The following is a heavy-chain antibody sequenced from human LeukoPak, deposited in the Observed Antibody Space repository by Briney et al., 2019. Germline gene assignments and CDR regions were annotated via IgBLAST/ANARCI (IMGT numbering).Heavy chain of an antibody. CDR1: GFTFSAYW. Sequence: GGSLRLSCAASGFTFSAYWMSWVRLAPGKGLEWVANINEAGSDKYYVDSVKGRFSISRDNAKNSLFLQMSSLRAEDSAVYYCARARRSGNSCAIDSWGQGTLVIVSS. D-gene: IGHD5-18*01. V-gene: IGHV3-7*01. CDR2: INEAGSDK. J-gene: IGHJ4*02. CDR3: ARARRSGNSCAIDS.